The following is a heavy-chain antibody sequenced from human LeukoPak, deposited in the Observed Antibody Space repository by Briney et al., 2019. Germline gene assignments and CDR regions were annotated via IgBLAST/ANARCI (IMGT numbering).Heavy chain of an antibody. J-gene: IGHJ6*03. CDR3: AREAGTAAGPYYYYYYMDV. Sequence: ASVKVSCKASGGTFSSYDINWVRQATGQGLEWMGWMNPNSGNTGYAQKFQGRVTMTRNTSISTAYMELSSLRSEDTAVYYCAREAGTAAGPYYYYYYMDVWGKGTTVTISS. CDR1: GGTFSSYD. CDR2: MNPNSGNT. D-gene: IGHD6-13*01. V-gene: IGHV1-8*02.